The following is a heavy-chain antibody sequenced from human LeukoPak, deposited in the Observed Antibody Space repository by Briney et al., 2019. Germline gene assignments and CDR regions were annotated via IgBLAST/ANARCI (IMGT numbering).Heavy chain of an antibody. CDR1: GFTFGDYW. J-gene: IGHJ6*03. V-gene: IGHV3-7*01. CDR3: AKVRDRRDGYNFYFYYYMDV. Sequence: GGSRRLSCAASGFTFGDYWMNWVRQAPGKGLEWVANIKQDGSDKAYVDSVRGRFTISRDNAKNSLYLQMNSLRAEDTAVYYCAKVRDRRDGYNFYFYYYMDVWGKGTTVTVSS. D-gene: IGHD5-24*01. CDR2: IKQDGSDK.